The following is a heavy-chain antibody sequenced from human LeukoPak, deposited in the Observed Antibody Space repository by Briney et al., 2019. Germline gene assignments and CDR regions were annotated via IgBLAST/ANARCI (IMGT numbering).Heavy chain of an antibody. CDR2: ISWTSGRI. Sequence: PGRSLRLSCAVSGFIFDDFAMHWVRQAPGKGLEWVSGISWTSGRIAYEDSVKGRFTISRDNAKNSLYLEMNSLRVEDTALYLCSAGPYYYYHINVWGKGTTVTISS. D-gene: IGHD6-19*01. CDR3: SAGPYYYYHINV. J-gene: IGHJ6*03. V-gene: IGHV3-9*01. CDR1: GFIFDDFA.